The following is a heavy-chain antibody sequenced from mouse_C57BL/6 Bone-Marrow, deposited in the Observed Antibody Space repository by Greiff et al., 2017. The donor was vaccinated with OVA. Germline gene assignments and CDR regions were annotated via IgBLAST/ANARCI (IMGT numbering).Heavy chain of an antibody. J-gene: IGHJ4*01. CDR1: GFNIKNTY. CDR3: ARVNFGSSFYAMDY. Sequence: VQLQQSVAELVRPGASVKLSCTASGFNIKNTYMHWVKQRPEQDLEWIGRIDPANDNTKYAPKFQGKATMTADTSSNTAYLQLSSLSSEDTAVYCGARVNFGSSFYAMDYWGQGTSVTVSS. CDR2: IDPANDNT. D-gene: IGHD1-1*01. V-gene: IGHV14-3*01.